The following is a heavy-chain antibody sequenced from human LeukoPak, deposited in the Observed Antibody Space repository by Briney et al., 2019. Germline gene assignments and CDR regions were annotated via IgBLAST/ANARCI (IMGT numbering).Heavy chain of an antibody. CDR1: GGSFSGYY. D-gene: IGHD4-17*01. J-gene: IGHJ5*02. Sequence: SETLSLTCAVYGGSFSGYYWSWIRQPPGKGLEWIGEINHSGSTNYNPSLKSRVTISVDTSNSQFSLKLTSVTPADTAVYYCARARGGYGDYGNWFDPWGPGTLVVVSS. CDR2: INHSGST. CDR3: ARARGGYGDYGNWFDP. V-gene: IGHV4-34*01.